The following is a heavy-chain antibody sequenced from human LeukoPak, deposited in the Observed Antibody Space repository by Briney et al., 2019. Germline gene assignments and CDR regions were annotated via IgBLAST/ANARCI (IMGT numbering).Heavy chain of an antibody. CDR3: ARARINWFDP. Sequence: SETLSLTCTVSGGSLSSYYWSWIRQPRGKGLEWIGYIYNNGNTNYNPSLKSRVTISVDTSKNQFSLKLSSVTAADTALYYCARARINWFDPWGQGTLVTVSS. CDR1: GGSLSSYY. J-gene: IGHJ5*02. D-gene: IGHD1-14*01. V-gene: IGHV4-59*01. CDR2: IYNNGNT.